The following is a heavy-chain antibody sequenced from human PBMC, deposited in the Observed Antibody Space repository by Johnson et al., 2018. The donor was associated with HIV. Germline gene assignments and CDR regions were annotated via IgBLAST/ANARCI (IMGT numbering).Heavy chain of an antibody. CDR2: IRYDGSNK. V-gene: IGHV3-30*02. Sequence: QVQLVESGGGVVQPGGSLRLSCAASGFTFSSYGMHWVRQAQGKGLEWVAFIRYDGSNKYYADSVKGRFTISRDNSKNTLYLQMNSLRAEDTALYNCAKEESGGFLAFDLWGQGTMVAVSS. D-gene: IGHD1-26*01. CDR1: GFTFSSYG. CDR3: AKEESGGFLAFDL. J-gene: IGHJ3*01.